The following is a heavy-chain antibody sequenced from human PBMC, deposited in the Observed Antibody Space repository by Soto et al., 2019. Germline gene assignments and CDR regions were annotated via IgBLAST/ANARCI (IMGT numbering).Heavy chain of an antibody. Sequence: QVQLVESGGGVVQPGRSLRLSCAASGFTFRSYGLHWVRQAPGKGLEWVAVISHDGSKTYYTGSVEGRFTISRDNFKNPLYLPMDSLRTEDTGMYYCAKGNLDTAMALAFDNWGQGTLVTVSS. CDR3: AKGNLDTAMALAFDN. J-gene: IGHJ4*02. D-gene: IGHD5-18*01. CDR2: ISHDGSKT. CDR1: GFTFRSYG. V-gene: IGHV3-30*18.